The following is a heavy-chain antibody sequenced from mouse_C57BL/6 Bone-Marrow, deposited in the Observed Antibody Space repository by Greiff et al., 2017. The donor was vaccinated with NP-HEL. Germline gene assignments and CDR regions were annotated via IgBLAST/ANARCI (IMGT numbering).Heavy chain of an antibody. Sequence: VQVVESGPGLVQPSQSLSITCTVSGFSLTSYGVHWVRQSPGKGLEWLGVIWRGGSTDYNAAFMSRLSITKDNSKSQVFFKMHSLQADDTAIYDGAKSYYYGSRDWYFDVWGTGTTVTVSS. CDR3: AKSYYYGSRDWYFDV. J-gene: IGHJ1*03. D-gene: IGHD1-1*01. V-gene: IGHV2-5*01. CDR2: IWRGGST. CDR1: GFSLTSYG.